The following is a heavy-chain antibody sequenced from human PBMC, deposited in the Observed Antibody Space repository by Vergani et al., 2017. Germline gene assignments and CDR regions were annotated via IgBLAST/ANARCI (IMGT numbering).Heavy chain of an antibody. Sequence: EVQLLESGGGSAQPGESLRLSCVASGFTFTAHGLNWVRQAPGKGLEWVSIIYIGGSTYYADSVKDRFTISRDNSKNTLYLQMNSMRAEDAAVYYCGRAYYYDSNDAFDIWGQGTMVTVSS. CDR3: GRAYYYDSNDAFDI. CDR2: IYIGGST. D-gene: IGHD3-22*01. CDR1: GFTFTAHG. J-gene: IGHJ3*02. V-gene: IGHV3-66*01.